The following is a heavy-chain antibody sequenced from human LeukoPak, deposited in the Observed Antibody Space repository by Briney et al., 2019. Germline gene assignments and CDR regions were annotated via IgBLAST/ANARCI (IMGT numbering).Heavy chain of an antibody. V-gene: IGHV1-2*02. Sequence: ASVKVSCKASGYTFTGYYMHWVRQAPGQGLEWMGWINPNSGGTNYAQKFQGRVTMTRDTSISTAYMELSRLRSDDTAVYFCARGPRYSGSYYGLDYWGQGTLVTVSS. J-gene: IGHJ4*02. CDR3: ARGPRYSGSYYGLDY. D-gene: IGHD1-26*01. CDR1: GYTFTGYY. CDR2: INPNSGGT.